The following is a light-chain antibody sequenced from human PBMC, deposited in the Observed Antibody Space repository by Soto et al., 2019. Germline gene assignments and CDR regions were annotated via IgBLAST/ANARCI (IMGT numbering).Light chain of an antibody. Sequence: QSVLTQSPSASASMGDSVKLTCTLSSGHSSYAIAWHQQQPEKGPRYLMKFNSDGSHSKGDGIPDRFSGSSSGAERYLTISSLQSEDKADYYCQTWGTGIVVFGGGTKLTVL. CDR1: SGHSSYA. V-gene: IGLV4-69*01. CDR2: FNSDGSH. J-gene: IGLJ2*01. CDR3: QTWGTGIVV.